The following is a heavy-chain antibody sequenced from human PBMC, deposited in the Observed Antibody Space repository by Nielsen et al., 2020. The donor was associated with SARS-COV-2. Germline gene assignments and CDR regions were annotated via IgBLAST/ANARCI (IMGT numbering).Heavy chain of an antibody. Sequence: GGSLRFSCAASGFVVSSNYLTWVRQAPGKGLEWVSVIYSGGSTYYADSVKGRFTISRDNSKNTLYLQMNSLRAEDTAVYFCARALFSAAGTLGYWGHGTLVTVSA. V-gene: IGHV3-66*01. CDR2: IYSGGST. J-gene: IGHJ4*01. D-gene: IGHD6-13*01. CDR1: GFVVSSNY. CDR3: ARALFSAAGTLGY.